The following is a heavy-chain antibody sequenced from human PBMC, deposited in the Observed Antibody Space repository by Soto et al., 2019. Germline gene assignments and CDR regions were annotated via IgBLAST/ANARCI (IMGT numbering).Heavy chain of an antibody. CDR2: GYHSGST. CDR3: ARVIGYTGYGGDFFNL. CDR1: GGSIISNNR. D-gene: IGHD5-12*01. Sequence: SETVSLTCVDSGGSIISNNRWSWVRQPPGKGLEWIGEGYHSGSTAYNPSLKSRVTISVDKSKNHFSLKLTSVTAADTAVYYCARVIGYTGYGGDFFNLWGQGTMVTVSS. V-gene: IGHV4-4*02. J-gene: IGHJ3*01.